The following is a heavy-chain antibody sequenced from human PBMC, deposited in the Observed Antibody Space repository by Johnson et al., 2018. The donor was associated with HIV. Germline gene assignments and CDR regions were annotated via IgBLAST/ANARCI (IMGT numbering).Heavy chain of an antibody. CDR2: ISGSGGRT. CDR1: GFTFSRHA. D-gene: IGHD3-10*01. V-gene: IGHV3-23*04. CDR3: ARPIARGASDI. Sequence: VQLVESGGGLVQPGGSLRLSCAASGFTFSRHAMSWVRQAPGKGLAWVSAISGSGGRTYSGDSVKGRFTISRDNAKNSLYLQMNSLRAEDTALYYCARPIARGASDIWGQGTMVTVSS. J-gene: IGHJ3*02.